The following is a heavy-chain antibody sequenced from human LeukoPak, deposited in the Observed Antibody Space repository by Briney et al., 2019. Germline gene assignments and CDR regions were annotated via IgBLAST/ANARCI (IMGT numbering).Heavy chain of an antibody. CDR3: ARGRGYSYGAYYYYYMDV. CDR1: GVSFSGYY. V-gene: IGHV4-34*01. J-gene: IGHJ6*03. Sequence: SETLSLTCAVYGVSFSGYYWSWIRQPPGKGLEWIGEINHSGSTNYNPSLKSRVTISVDTSKNQFSLKLSSVTAADTAVYYCARGRGYSYGAYYYYYMDVWGKGTTVTVSS. D-gene: IGHD5-18*01. CDR2: INHSGST.